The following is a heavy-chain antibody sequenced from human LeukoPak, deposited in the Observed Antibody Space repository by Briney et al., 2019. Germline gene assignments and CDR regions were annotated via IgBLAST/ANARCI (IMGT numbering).Heavy chain of an antibody. V-gene: IGHV4-39*01. CDR2: IYYGENT. CDR3: ARRDDSSGYHKIFDY. Sequence: SETLSLTCTVSGGSISSGPYYWGWIRQPPGKGLECIGNIYYGENTYYNPSLKSRVTISIDTSKNQFYLKLSSLTAADTAVYYCARRDDSSGYHKIFDYWGPGTLVTVSS. CDR1: GGSISSGPYY. D-gene: IGHD3-22*01. J-gene: IGHJ4*02.